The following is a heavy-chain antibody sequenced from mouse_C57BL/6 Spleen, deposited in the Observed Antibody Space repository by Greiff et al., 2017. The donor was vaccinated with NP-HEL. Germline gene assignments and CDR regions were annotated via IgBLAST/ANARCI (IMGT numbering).Heavy chain of an antibody. CDR2: IRSKSNNYAT. CDR1: GFSFNTYA. D-gene: IGHD2-3*01. CDR3: VRPVYDSYYYAMDY. J-gene: IGHJ4*01. Sequence: EVHLVESGGGLVQPKGSLKLSCAASGFSFNTYAMNWVRQAPGKGLEWVARIRSKSNNYATYYADSVKDRFTISRDDSESMLYLQMNNLKTEDTAMYYCVRPVYDSYYYAMDYWGQGTSVTVSS. V-gene: IGHV10-1*01.